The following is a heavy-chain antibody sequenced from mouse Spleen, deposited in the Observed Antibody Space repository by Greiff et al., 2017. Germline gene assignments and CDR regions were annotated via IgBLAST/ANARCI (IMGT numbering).Heavy chain of an antibody. CDR3: TELDYFDY. CDR2: IRLKSDNYAT. Sequence: DVKLQESGGGLVQPGGSMKLSCVASGFTFSNYWMNWVRQSPEKGLEWVAQIRLKSDNYATHYAESVKGRFTISRDDSKSSVYLQMNNLRAEDTGIYYCTELDYFDYWDQGTTLTVSS. J-gene: IGHJ2*01. V-gene: IGHV6-3*01. CDR1: GFTFSNYW.